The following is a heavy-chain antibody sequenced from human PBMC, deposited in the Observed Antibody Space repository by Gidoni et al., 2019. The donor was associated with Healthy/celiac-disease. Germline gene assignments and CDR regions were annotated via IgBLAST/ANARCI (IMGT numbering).Heavy chain of an antibody. V-gene: IGHV3-9*01. CDR2: ISWNSGSI. J-gene: IGHJ6*02. CDR3: AKDIGPYYGMDV. Sequence: EVQLVESGGGLVQPCRSLRLSCAASGFTFDDYAMHWVRQAPGKGLGWVSGISWNSGSIGYADSVKGRFTISRDNAKNSLYLQMNSLRAEDTALYYCAKDIGPYYGMDVWGQGTTVTVSS. CDR1: GFTFDDYA.